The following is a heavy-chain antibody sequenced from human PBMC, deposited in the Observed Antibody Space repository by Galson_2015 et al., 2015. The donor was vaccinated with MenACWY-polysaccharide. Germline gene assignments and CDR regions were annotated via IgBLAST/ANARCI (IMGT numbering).Heavy chain of an antibody. D-gene: IGHD3-16*01. CDR1: GFTFSSYW. J-gene: IGHJ4*02. CDR2: MRQDGSEK. CDR3: ARYDWGFDY. Sequence: LRLSCAASGFTFSSYWMSWVRQAPGKGLEWVANMRQDGSEKYYVDSVKGRFTIPRDNAKNSLYLQMNSLRAEDTAVYYCARYDWGFDYWGQGTLVTVSS. V-gene: IGHV3-7*01.